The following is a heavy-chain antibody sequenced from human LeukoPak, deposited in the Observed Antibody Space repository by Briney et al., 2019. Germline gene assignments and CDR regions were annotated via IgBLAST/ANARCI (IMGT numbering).Heavy chain of an antibody. CDR2: IYASGNS. D-gene: IGHD5-24*01. J-gene: IGHJ4*03. V-gene: IGHV4-59*08. CDR3: ARHAGADGYKGYFDY. CDR1: GYSINSGYY. Sequence: SETLSLTCTVSGYSINSGYYWSWIRQPPGEGLEWIGYIYASGNSNYNPSLKSRVTISVDTSKKQFSLNLSSVTAADTAVYYCARHAGADGYKGYFDYWGQGTLVTVSS.